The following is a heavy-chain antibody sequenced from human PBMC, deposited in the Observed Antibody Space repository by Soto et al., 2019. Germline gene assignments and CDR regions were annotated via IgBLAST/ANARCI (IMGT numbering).Heavy chain of an antibody. CDR3: AIHHGPTTSENGFYR. CDR2: ISTYSGDT. Sequence: QVHLVQSGVGVKTPGASVRVSCQASGYTFFTYDISWVRQAPGQGLEWMGGISTYSGDTKYAQKFQGRVTMTTDTSTTTDYLELRCLRSDDTAVYYCAIHHGPTTSENGFYRWGQGTLVTVSS. CDR1: GYTFFTYD. J-gene: IGHJ5*02. V-gene: IGHV1-18*01. D-gene: IGHD5-12*01.